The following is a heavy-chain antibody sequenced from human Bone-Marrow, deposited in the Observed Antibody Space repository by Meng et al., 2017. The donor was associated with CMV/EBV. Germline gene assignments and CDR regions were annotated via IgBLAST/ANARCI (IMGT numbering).Heavy chain of an antibody. Sequence: GGSLRLSCAASGFTFSSYEMNWVRQAPGKGLEWVSYISSSGSTIYYADSVKGRFTISRDNAKNSLYLQMNSLRAEDTAVYYCARAGGTKDFGEFDYWGQGTLVTVSS. CDR1: GFTFSSYE. CDR3: ARAGGTKDFGEFDY. D-gene: IGHD1-1*01. V-gene: IGHV3-48*03. J-gene: IGHJ4*02. CDR2: ISSSGSTI.